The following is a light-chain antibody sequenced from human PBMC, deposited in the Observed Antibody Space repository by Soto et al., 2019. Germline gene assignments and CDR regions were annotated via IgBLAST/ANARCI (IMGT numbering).Light chain of an antibody. CDR2: GAS. Sequence: EIVMTQSPATLSVSPGERATLSCRASQNINNNLAWYQQKPGQGPRLLIYGASSRATGIPARFSGSGSGTGFTLTISSLQTEDVAISYCQQHNNWPLTFGGGTKVEIK. V-gene: IGKV3-15*01. CDR3: QQHNNWPLT. J-gene: IGKJ4*01. CDR1: QNINNN.